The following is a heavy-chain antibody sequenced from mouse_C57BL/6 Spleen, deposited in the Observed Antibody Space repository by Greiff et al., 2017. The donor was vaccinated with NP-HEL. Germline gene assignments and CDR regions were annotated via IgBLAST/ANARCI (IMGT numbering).Heavy chain of an antibody. CDR2: IDPSDSYT. Sequence: QVQLQQPGAELVRPGTSVKLSCKASGYTFTSYWMHWVKQRPGQGLEWIGVIDPSDSYTNYNQKFKGKATLTVDTSSSTAYMQLSSLTSEDSAVYYGARQGYYGSSYGWYFDVWGTGTTVTVSS. J-gene: IGHJ1*03. V-gene: IGHV1-59*01. D-gene: IGHD1-1*01. CDR1: GYTFTSYW. CDR3: ARQGYYGSSYGWYFDV.